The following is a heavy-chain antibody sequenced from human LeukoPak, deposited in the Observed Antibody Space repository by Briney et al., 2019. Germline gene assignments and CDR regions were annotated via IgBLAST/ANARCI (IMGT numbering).Heavy chain of an antibody. V-gene: IGHV4-39*01. CDR3: ARHRLPGLLHDFDY. J-gene: IGHJ4*02. CDR1: GDSISSSYYY. CDR2: IYYSGST. D-gene: IGHD2-15*01. Sequence: SETLSLTCTVSGDSISSSYYYWGWIRQPPGKGLEWIGSIYYSGSTYHNPSLKSRVTISVDTSKNQFSLKLSSVTAADTAVYYCARHRLPGLLHDFDYWGQGTLVTVSS.